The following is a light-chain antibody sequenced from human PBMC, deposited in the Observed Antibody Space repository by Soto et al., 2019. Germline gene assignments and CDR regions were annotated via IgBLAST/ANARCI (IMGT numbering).Light chain of an antibody. CDR2: DAS. CDR1: QTVDTNY. V-gene: IGKV3-20*01. CDR3: HQCATSPLT. Sequence: EIVLTQSPGTLSLSPGERATLSCRASQTVDTNYLAWYQQKPGQAPRLLIDDASNRATGIPDRFSAAGSGTDFTLTISSLEPEDFAVYYCHQCATSPLTFGGGTKVEIK. J-gene: IGKJ4*01.